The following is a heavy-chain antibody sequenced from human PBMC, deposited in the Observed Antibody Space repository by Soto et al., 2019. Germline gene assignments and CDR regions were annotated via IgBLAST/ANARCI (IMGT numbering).Heavy chain of an antibody. D-gene: IGHD3-9*01. CDR3: ARDARTYDNNRN. CDR1: GDSITSGVHY. J-gene: IGHJ4*02. Sequence: SETLSLTCTVSGDSITSGVHYWSWIRQLPGKGLEWIGYIFYSGPTYYNPSLKSRVAISVDTSKNQFSLKLNSVTAADTAVYYCARDARTYDNNRNWGPGLLVTSP. CDR2: IFYSGPT. V-gene: IGHV4-31*03.